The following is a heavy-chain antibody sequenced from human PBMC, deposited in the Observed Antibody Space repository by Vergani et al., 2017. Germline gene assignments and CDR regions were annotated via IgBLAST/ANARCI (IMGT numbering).Heavy chain of an antibody. D-gene: IGHD3-10*01. CDR1: GYSISSGYY. V-gene: IGHV4-38-2*01. Sequence: QVQLQESGPGLVKSSETLSLTCAVSGYSISSGYYWGWIRQPPGKGLKWIGSISHSGSTYYNPSLKSRVTISVDTSKNQFSLKLNSVTAADTAVYYCGRVADFYGLEGRLLDLWGQGILVTVSS. CDR3: GRVADFYGLEGRLLDL. CDR2: ISHSGST. J-gene: IGHJ5*02.